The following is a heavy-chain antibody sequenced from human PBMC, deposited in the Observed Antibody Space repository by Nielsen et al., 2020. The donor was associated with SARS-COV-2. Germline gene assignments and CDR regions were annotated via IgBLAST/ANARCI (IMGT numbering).Heavy chain of an antibody. Sequence: GESLKISCAASGFTFSSYSMNWVRQAPGKGLEWVSSISSSSSYIYYADSVKGRFTISRDNAKNSLYLQMNSLRAEDTAVYYCARDAPIYYYDSSGYFDYWGQGTLVTVSS. J-gene: IGHJ4*02. CDR1: GFTFSSYS. CDR2: ISSSSSYI. D-gene: IGHD3-22*01. V-gene: IGHV3-21*01. CDR3: ARDAPIYYYDSSGYFDY.